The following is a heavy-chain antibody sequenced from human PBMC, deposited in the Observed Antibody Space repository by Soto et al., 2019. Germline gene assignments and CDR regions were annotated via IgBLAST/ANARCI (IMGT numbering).Heavy chain of an antibody. CDR3: AKFRIYSAFRNALDF. CDR2: ISTSGGNT. J-gene: IGHJ3*01. Sequence: GGSLRLSCAVSGFTFGSYAMSWVRQTPGKGLEWVSLISTSGGNTYYADSVKGRFTISRDNSNKTLYLQMNSLRADDTAVYYCAKFRIYSAFRNALDFWGRGTVVTVSS. CDR1: GFTFGSYA. D-gene: IGHD2-15*01. V-gene: IGHV3-23*01.